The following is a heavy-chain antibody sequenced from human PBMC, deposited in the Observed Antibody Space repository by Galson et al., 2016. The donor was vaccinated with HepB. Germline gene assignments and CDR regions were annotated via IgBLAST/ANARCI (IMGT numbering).Heavy chain of an antibody. CDR1: GFIFTNYA. J-gene: IGHJ1*01. D-gene: IGHD4-17*01. V-gene: IGHV3-23*01. CDR2: ISTGGGGT. CDR3: ARRYGDYSYG. Sequence: LRLSCAASGFIFTNYAMSWVRQAPGKGLEWVSAISTGGGGTYYADSVKGRFTISRDNSKNTLYLQINSLRAEDTAVYYCARRYGDYSYGWGQGTLVTVSS.